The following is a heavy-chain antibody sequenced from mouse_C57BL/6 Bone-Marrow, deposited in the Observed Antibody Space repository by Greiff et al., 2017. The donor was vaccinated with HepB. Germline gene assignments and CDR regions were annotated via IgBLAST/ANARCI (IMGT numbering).Heavy chain of an antibody. Sequence: EVKLMESGPGLVKPSQSLSLTCSVTGYSITSGYYWNWIRQFPGNKLEWMGYISYDGSNNYNPSLKNRISITRDTSKNQFFLKLNSVTTEDTATYYFAREAHYYGSSHWYFDVWGTGTTVTVSS. V-gene: IGHV3-6*01. CDR2: ISYDGSN. CDR1: GYSITSGYY. D-gene: IGHD1-1*01. J-gene: IGHJ1*03. CDR3: AREAHYYGSSHWYFDV.